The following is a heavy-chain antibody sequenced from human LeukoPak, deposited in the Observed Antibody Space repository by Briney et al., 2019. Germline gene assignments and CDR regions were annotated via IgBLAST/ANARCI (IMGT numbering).Heavy chain of an antibody. J-gene: IGHJ2*01. D-gene: IGHD3-10*01. Sequence: GGSLRLSCAASGFAFSSYAMSWVRQAPGKGLEWVSTISGSGGSTYYADSVKGRFTISRDNSKNTLYLQMNSLRAEDTAVFYCEKAPALEEFRYFHLWGHGTLVTVSS. CDR2: ISGSGGST. V-gene: IGHV3-23*01. CDR3: EKAPALEEFRYFHL. CDR1: GFAFSSYA.